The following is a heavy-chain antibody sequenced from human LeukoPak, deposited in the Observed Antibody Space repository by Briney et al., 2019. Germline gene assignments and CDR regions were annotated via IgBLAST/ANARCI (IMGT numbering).Heavy chain of an antibody. CDR2: ISGSSHDI. Sequence: GGSLRLSCVASGFTFSDHYMNWIRQTPGKGLEWLSYISGSSHDIKYADSVEGRFTVSRDNSKRSLYLEMNSLGVEDTAVYYCVRWAREADVWGQGTQVIVSS. CDR3: VRWAREADV. J-gene: IGHJ4*02. V-gene: IGHV3-11*03. CDR1: GFTFSDHY. D-gene: IGHD2-15*01.